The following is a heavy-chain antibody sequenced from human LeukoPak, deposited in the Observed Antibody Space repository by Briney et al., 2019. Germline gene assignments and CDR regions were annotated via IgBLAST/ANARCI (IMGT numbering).Heavy chain of an antibody. CDR3: ARLYYYASSGYDALDI. Sequence: ASVKVSCKTSGYTFTSYHINWVRQATGQGLEWMGGMDGSSGKTAYAQKFLGRVTITRNTSISTAYMELSSLTSEDTAVYYCARLYYYASSGYDALDIWGQGTMVTVSS. D-gene: IGHD3-22*01. V-gene: IGHV1-8*01. CDR2: MDGSSGKT. CDR1: GYTFTSYH. J-gene: IGHJ3*02.